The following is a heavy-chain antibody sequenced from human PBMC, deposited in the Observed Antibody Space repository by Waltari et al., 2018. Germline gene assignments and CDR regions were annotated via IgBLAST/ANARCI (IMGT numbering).Heavy chain of an antibody. J-gene: IGHJ3*02. CDR2: IYYSGST. Sequence: QLQLQESGPGLVKPSETLSLTCTVSGGSISSSSYSWGWIRHPPGKGLEWIGSIYYSGSTYYNPSLKSRVTISVDTSKNQFSLKLSSVTAADTAVYYCARDPYDFWSGYPEPYAFDIWGQGTMVTVSS. D-gene: IGHD3-3*01. CDR3: ARDPYDFWSGYPEPYAFDI. CDR1: GGSISSSSYS. V-gene: IGHV4-39*07.